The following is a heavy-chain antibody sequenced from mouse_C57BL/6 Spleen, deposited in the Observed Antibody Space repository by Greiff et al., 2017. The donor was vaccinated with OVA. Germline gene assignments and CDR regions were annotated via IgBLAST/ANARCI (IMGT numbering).Heavy chain of an antibody. CDR2: IYPGDGDT. D-gene: IGHD3-2*02. V-gene: IGHV1-82*01. CDR3: AKTAQDSWFAY. J-gene: IGHJ3*01. CDR1: GYAFSSSW. Sequence: QVQLQQSGPELVKPGASVKISCKASGYAFSSSWMNWVKQRPGKGLEWIGRIYPGDGDTNYNGKFKGKATLTADKSSSTAYMQLSSLTSEDSAVYFCAKTAQDSWFAYWGQGTLVTVSA.